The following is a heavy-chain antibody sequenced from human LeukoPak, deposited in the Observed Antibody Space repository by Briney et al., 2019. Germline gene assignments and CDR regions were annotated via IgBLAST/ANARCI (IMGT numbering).Heavy chain of an antibody. V-gene: IGHV1-58*01. CDR1: GFTFTSSA. CDR3: AAEAYYDFWSGYYSRRSHYYYGMDV. D-gene: IGHD3-3*01. CDR2: IVVGSGNT. J-gene: IGHJ6*02. Sequence: ASVKVSCKASGFTFTSSAVQWVRQARGQRLEWIGWIVVGSGNTNYAQKFQERVTITRDMSTSTAYMELSSLRSEDTAVYYCAAEAYYDFWSGYYSRRSHYYYGMDVWGQGTTVTVSS.